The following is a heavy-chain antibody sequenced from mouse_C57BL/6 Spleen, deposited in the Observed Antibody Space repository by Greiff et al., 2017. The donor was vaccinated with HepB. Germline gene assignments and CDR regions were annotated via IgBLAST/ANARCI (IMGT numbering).Heavy chain of an antibody. V-gene: IGHV10-1*01. D-gene: IGHD1-1*01. Sequence: EVQLVESGGGLVQPKGSLKLSCAASGFSFNTYAMNWVRQAPGKGLEWVARIRSKSNNYATYYADSVKDRFTISRDDSESMLYLQMNNLKTEDTAMYYCVRHRDYGSSYGYFDVWGTGTTVTVSS. CDR1: GFSFNTYA. J-gene: IGHJ1*03. CDR2: IRSKSNNYAT. CDR3: VRHRDYGSSYGYFDV.